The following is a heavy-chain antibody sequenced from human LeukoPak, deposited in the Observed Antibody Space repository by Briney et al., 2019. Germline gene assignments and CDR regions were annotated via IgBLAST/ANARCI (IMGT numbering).Heavy chain of an antibody. D-gene: IGHD6-6*01. Sequence: GGTLRLSCAASGFTFSSYWMHWVRQAPGKGLVWVSRINSAGSSTNYADSVRGGFTIFRDNAKKMLYMQMSSLRAEGTAVYYCARAMSRPATFYIWGQGTMVTVSS. J-gene: IGHJ3*02. CDR1: GFTFSSYW. V-gene: IGHV3-74*01. CDR2: INSAGSST. CDR3: ARAMSRPATFYI.